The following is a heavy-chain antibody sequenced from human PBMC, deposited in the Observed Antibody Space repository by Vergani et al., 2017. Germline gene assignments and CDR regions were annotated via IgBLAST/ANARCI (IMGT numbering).Heavy chain of an antibody. CDR2: IYSTGST. CDR1: GDSISSGVYY. CDR3: ARMGGYDEGDAFRVGYFDS. V-gene: IGHV4-31*03. Sequence: QLQLQESGPGLVKPSQTLSLTCSVSGDSISSGVYYWNWIRQHPGKGLEWIGYIYSTGSTHHNPSLRRRINMSVDTSKNQFSLKLNSVTAADTAMYYCARMGGYDEGDAFRVGYFDSWGQGTLVTVSS. J-gene: IGHJ4*02. D-gene: IGHD3-22*01.